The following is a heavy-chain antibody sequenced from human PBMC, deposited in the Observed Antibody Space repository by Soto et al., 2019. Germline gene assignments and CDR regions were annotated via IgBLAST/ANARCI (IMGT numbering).Heavy chain of an antibody. D-gene: IGHD4-4*01. Sequence: GSLRLSCAASGFTLRSYSMNWVRQAPGKGLEWVSSISGSGNYTQYADFLRGRFTISRDNAKTSLYLQMNSLRAEDTAVYYCAREGINNYNEYYFDSWGQGTVVTVSS. V-gene: IGHV3-21*01. CDR2: ISGSGNYT. J-gene: IGHJ4*02. CDR1: GFTLRSYS. CDR3: AREGINNYNEYYFDS.